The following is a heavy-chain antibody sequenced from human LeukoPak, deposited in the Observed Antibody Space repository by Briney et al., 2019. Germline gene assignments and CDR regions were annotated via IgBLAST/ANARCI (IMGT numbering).Heavy chain of an antibody. D-gene: IGHD6-13*01. CDR1: GGSFSGYY. V-gene: IGHV4-34*01. J-gene: IGHJ4*02. Sequence: SETLSLTCAVYGGSFSGYYWSWIRQPPGKGLEWIGEINHSGSTNYNPSLKSRVTISVDTSKNQFALKLSSVTAAYAAVYYCARGFYSSSWVDYWGQGTLVTVSS. CDR3: ARGFYSSSWVDY. CDR2: INHSGST.